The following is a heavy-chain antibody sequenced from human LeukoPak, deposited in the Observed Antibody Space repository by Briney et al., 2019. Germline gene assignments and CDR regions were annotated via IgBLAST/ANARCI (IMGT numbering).Heavy chain of an antibody. D-gene: IGHD1-26*01. CDR3: ARDIVSDSGSYPYYYYCYMDV. Sequence: SVKVSCKASGGTFSSYAISWVRQAPGQGLEWKGGIVPLFGTANYAQKFQGRVTITADESTSAAYMELSSRRSEDTAVYYCARDIVSDSGSYPYYYYCYMDVWGKGTTVTVSS. CDR1: GGTFSSYA. V-gene: IGHV1-69*13. J-gene: IGHJ6*03. CDR2: IVPLFGTA.